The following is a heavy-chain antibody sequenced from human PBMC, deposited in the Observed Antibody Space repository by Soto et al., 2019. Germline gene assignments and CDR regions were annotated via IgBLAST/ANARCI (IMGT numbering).Heavy chain of an antibody. Sequence: QVQLVEFGGGVVQPGRSLRLSCAASGFTFSTYAMHWVRQAPGKGLEWVAVKSYDGTNKYYADSVRGRFTISRDNSKNTLFLQMNSLRAEDTAVYYCAKDGGGYNYGYVMLDKYYYGMDVWGQGTTVTVSS. D-gene: IGHD5-18*01. V-gene: IGHV3-30-3*01. CDR3: AKDGGGYNYGYVMLDKYYYGMDV. J-gene: IGHJ6*02. CDR2: KSYDGTNK. CDR1: GFTFSTYA.